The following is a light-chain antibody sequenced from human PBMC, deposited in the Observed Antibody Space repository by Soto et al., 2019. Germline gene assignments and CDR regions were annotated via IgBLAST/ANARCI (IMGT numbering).Light chain of an antibody. CDR2: DVS. V-gene: IGLV2-14*01. Sequence: QSVLTQPASVSGSPGQSITISCTGTSSDVGGYNYVSWYQQHPGKAPKLKIYDVSNRPSGVSNRFSGSKSGNTASLTISGLQAEDEADYYCSSYTSSSTLEVVFGGGTKLTVL. CDR1: SSDVGGYNY. J-gene: IGLJ2*01. CDR3: SSYTSSSTLEVV.